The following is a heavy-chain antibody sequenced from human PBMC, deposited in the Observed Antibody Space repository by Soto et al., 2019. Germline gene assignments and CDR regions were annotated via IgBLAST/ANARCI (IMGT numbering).Heavy chain of an antibody. CDR1: GFTFSSHW. J-gene: IGHJ4*02. Sequence: EVQLVESGENLVQPGGSLRLSCVGSGFTFSSHWMHWVRQAPGKGLAWVSRINSDGSSTTYADSVKGRFTISRDNAKNTLSLQMNSLRAEETAIYYCARGPSYSSSWYGFDYWGQGALVTVSS. CDR3: ARGPSYSSSWYGFDY. D-gene: IGHD6-13*01. CDR2: INSDGSST. V-gene: IGHV3-74*01.